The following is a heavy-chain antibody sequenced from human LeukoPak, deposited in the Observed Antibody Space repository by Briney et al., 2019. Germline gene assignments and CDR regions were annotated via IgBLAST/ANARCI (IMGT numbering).Heavy chain of an antibody. D-gene: IGHD2-15*01. Sequence: GGSLRLSCAASGFTFSSYAMSWVRQAPGKGLEWVSAISGSGGSTYYADSVKGRFTTSRDNSKNTLYLQMNSLRAEDTAVYYCAKMKEVVAATPVGAFDIWGQGTMVTVSS. CDR3: AKMKEVVAATPVGAFDI. V-gene: IGHV3-23*01. CDR1: GFTFSSYA. J-gene: IGHJ3*02. CDR2: ISGSGGST.